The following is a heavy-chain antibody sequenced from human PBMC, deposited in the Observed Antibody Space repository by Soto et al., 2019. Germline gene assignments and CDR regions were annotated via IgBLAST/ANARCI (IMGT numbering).Heavy chain of an antibody. CDR2: IYYSGST. CDR3: ARTHPYSSSFTFDY. Sequence: SETLSLTCTVSGGSISSGGYYWSWIRQHPGKGLEWIGYIYYSGSTYYNPSLKSRVTISVDTSKNQFSLKLSSVTAADTAVYYCARTHPYSSSFTFDYWGQGTLVTVSS. CDR1: GGSISSGGYY. V-gene: IGHV4-31*03. J-gene: IGHJ4*02. D-gene: IGHD6-6*01.